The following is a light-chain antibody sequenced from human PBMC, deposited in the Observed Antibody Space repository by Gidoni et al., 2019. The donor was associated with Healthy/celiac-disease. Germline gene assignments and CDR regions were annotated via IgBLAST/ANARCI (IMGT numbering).Light chain of an antibody. CDR1: SSYVGGYNY. Sequence: SALTQPASVSGSPGQSITISCTGTSSYVGGYNYVSWYQQHPGKAPKLMIYEVSNRPSGVSNRFSGSKSGNTASLTISGLQAEDEADYYCSSYTSSSTLDVFGTGTKVTVL. J-gene: IGLJ1*01. CDR2: EVS. CDR3: SSYTSSSTLDV. V-gene: IGLV2-14*01.